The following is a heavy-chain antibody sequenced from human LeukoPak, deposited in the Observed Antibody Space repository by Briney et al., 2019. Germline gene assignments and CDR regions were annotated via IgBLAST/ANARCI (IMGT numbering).Heavy chain of an antibody. CDR3: ARGPTIDYDILTGYYYFDY. D-gene: IGHD3-9*01. J-gene: IGHJ4*02. CDR1: RGSLSGYY. CDR2: INHSGTT. Sequence: SETLSLTSAVYRGSLSGYYWTWIRQSPGKGVAWIGEINHSGTTNYNPPLKCRATISIDTTKNQFSLKLSSVAAADTAVYYCARGPTIDYDILTGYYYFDYWGQRTLVTVSS. V-gene: IGHV4-34*01.